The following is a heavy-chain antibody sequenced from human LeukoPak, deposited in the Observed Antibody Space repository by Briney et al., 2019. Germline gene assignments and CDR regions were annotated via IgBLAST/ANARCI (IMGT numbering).Heavy chain of an antibody. CDR1: GYTFTGYY. CDR3: ARGSESSGWYGGKGANDY. CDR2: INPNSGGT. D-gene: IGHD6-19*01. Sequence: GASVKVSCKASGYTFTGYYMHWVRQAPGQGLEWMGWINPNSGGTNYAQKFQGRVTMTRDTSISTAYMELSRLRSDDTAVYYCARGSESSGWYGGKGANDYWGQGTLVTVSS. J-gene: IGHJ4*02. V-gene: IGHV1-2*02.